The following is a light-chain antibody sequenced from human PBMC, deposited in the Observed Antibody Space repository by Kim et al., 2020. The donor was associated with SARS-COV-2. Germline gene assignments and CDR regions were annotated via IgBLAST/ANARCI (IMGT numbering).Light chain of an antibody. J-gene: IGKJ1*01. CDR2: DAS. CDR1: QSVSSSY. V-gene: IGKV3-20*01. Sequence: YPGERATLSCRSSQSVSSSYSALYQHKPGQPPRLLIYDASIRATGIPDRFSGSESGTDFTLTISRVEPEDFAVYYCQQYGSSRWTFGQGTKVDIK. CDR3: QQYGSSRWT.